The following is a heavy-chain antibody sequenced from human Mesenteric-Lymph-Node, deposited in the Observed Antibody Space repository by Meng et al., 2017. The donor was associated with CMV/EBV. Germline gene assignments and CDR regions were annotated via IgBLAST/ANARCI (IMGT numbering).Heavy chain of an antibody. J-gene: IGHJ4*02. CDR3: ARGGSGYYYSDPDY. D-gene: IGHD3-22*01. V-gene: IGHV3-21*01. CDR1: GFTFSSYS. CDR2: ISSSSSYI. Sequence: GESLKISCAASGFTFSSYSMNWVRQAPGKGLEWVSSISSSSSYIYYADSVKGRFTISRDNAKNSLYLQMNSLRAEDTAVYYCARGGSGYYYSDPDYWGQGTLVTVSS.